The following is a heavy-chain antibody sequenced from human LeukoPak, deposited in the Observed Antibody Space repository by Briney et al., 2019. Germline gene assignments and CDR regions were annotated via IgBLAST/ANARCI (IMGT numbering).Heavy chain of an antibody. J-gene: IGHJ4*02. Sequence: GGSLRLSCAASGFTFSTYSMNWVRQAPGKGLEWVSSISSSSSYIYYADSVKGRFTISRDNAKNSLYLQMNSLRAEDTAVYYCARDTHSFDSSAPRWGQGTVVTVSS. CDR3: ARDTHSFDSSAPR. D-gene: IGHD3-22*01. CDR1: GFTFSTYS. CDR2: ISSSSSYI. V-gene: IGHV3-21*01.